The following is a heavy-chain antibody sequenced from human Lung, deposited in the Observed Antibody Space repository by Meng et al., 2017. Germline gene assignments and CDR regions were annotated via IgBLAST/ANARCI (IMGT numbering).Heavy chain of an antibody. V-gene: IGHV4-34*01. Sequence: GQLQRWGGGLLKRSETLSLTGVVYGGSFSDYYWSRNRQPPGKGLEWIGEINHSGSTNYNPSLESRATISVDTSQNNLSLKLNSVTAADSAVYYCARGPTTMAHDFDYWGQGTLVTVSS. D-gene: IGHD4-11*01. CDR3: ARGPTTMAHDFDY. CDR1: GGSFSDYY. CDR2: INHSGST. J-gene: IGHJ4*02.